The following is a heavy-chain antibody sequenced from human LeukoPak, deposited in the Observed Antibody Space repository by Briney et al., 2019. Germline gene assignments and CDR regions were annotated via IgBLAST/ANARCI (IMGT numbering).Heavy chain of an antibody. Sequence: SETLSLTCAVYGGSSSGYYWSWIRQPPGKGLEWIGEINYSGSTNYNPSLKSRVTISVDTSKNQFSLKLSSVTAADTAVYYCARVGDSSGYYSSWFDPWGQGTLVTVSS. V-gene: IGHV4-34*01. J-gene: IGHJ5*02. CDR3: ARVGDSSGYYSSWFDP. D-gene: IGHD3-22*01. CDR2: INYSGST. CDR1: GGSSSGYY.